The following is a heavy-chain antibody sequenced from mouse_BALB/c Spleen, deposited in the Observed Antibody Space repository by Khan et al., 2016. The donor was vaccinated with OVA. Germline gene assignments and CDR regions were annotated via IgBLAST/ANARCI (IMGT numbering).Heavy chain of an antibody. CDR1: GYSITSDYA. J-gene: IGHJ1*01. CDR3: ARKRALYFDV. V-gene: IGHV3-2*02. CDR2: ITYRGAT. Sequence: EVKLLESGPGLVKPSQSLSLTCTVTGYSITSDYAWNWIRQFPGNKLEWMGYITYRGATSYNPFLTSRISGTRHPSKNQFFLQLNSVTTEDTATYYCARKRALYFDVWGAGTTVTVSS.